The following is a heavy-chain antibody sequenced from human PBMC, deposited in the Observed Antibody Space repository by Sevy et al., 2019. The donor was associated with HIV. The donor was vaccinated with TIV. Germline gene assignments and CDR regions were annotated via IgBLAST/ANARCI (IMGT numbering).Heavy chain of an antibody. J-gene: IGHJ4*02. D-gene: IGHD2-21*01. CDR1: GFTFHGYA. Sequence: GGSLRLSCAASGFTFHGYAMHWVRQPPGKGLEWRAYISFDGRDISNAVSVKGRFSISRDNSRNTLFLQMTSLRPDDTAVYDCARRVSNHQLLVGHWGLGVLVTVSS. CDR2: ISFDGRDI. CDR3: ARRVSNHQLLVGH. V-gene: IGHV3-30*01.